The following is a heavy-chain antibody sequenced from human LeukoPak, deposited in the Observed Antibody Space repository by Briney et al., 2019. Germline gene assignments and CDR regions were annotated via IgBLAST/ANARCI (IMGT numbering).Heavy chain of an antibody. V-gene: IGHV3-21*01. J-gene: IGHJ4*02. CDR1: GFTFSSYS. D-gene: IGHD1-26*01. CDR2: ISSSSSYI. CDR3: ARISIVGATTVNSLNFDY. Sequence: RSGGSLRLSCAASGFTFSSYSMNWVRQAPGKGLEWVSSISSSSSYIYYADSVKGRFTISRDNAKNSLYLQMNSLRAEDTAVYYCARISIVGATTVNSLNFDYWGQGTLVTVSS.